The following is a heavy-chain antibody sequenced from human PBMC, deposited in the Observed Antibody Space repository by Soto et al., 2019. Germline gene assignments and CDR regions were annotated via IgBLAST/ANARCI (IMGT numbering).Heavy chain of an antibody. CDR2: INHSGST. V-gene: IGHV4-34*01. J-gene: IGHJ4*02. D-gene: IGHD6-13*01. CDR3: ASRTPGYSSSWYDY. Sequence: QVQLQQWGAGLLKPSETLSLTCAVYGGSFSGYYWSWIRQPPGKGLEWIGEINHSGSTNYNPSLKSRVTISVDTSKNQFSLKLSSVTAADSAVYYCASRTPGYSSSWYDYWGQGTLVTVSS. CDR1: GGSFSGYY.